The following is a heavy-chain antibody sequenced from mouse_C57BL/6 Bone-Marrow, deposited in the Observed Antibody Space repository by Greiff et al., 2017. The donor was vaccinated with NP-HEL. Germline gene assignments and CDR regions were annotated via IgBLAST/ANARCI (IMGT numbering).Heavy chain of an antibody. V-gene: IGHV1-15*01. D-gene: IGHD2-3*01. J-gene: IGHJ2*01. CDR1: GYTFTDYE. CDR3: TRWLLRLDY. Sequence: VQLQQSGAELVRPGASVTLSCKASGYTFTDYEMHWVKQTPVHGLEWIGAIDPETGGTAYNQKFKGTAILTADKSSSTAYMELRSLTSEDSAVYYCTRWLLRLDYWGQGTTLTVSS. CDR2: IDPETGGT.